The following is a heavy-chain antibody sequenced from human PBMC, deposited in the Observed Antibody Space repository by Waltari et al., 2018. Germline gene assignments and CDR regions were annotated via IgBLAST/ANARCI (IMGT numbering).Heavy chain of an antibody. Sequence: QVQLVQSGAEVKRPGASVRVSCKNSGYTFTSSDNNWVRQAPGQGPEWMGWVNPNSGNTGFAQKFQDRLTMTTSTSVKTAYMELSSLRSDDTAIYYCARGAAPGKGAHWFDPWGQGTLVTVSS. CDR1: GYTFTSSD. D-gene: IGHD6-13*01. J-gene: IGHJ5*02. V-gene: IGHV1-8*01. CDR2: VNPNSGNT. CDR3: ARGAAPGKGAHWFDP.